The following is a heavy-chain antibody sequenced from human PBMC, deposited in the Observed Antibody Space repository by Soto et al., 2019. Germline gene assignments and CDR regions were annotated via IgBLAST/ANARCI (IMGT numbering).Heavy chain of an antibody. CDR2: IIPIFGTA. D-gene: IGHD2-21*02. CDR1: GGTFSSYA. J-gene: IGHJ4*02. CDR3: ARDGCGGDCYSGFDY. V-gene: IGHV1-69*13. Sequence: SVKVSCKASGGTFSSYAISWVRQAPGQGLEWMGGIIPIFGTANYAQKFQGRVTITADESTSTAYMELSSLRSEDTAVYYCARDGCGGDCYSGFDYWGQGTLVTVSS.